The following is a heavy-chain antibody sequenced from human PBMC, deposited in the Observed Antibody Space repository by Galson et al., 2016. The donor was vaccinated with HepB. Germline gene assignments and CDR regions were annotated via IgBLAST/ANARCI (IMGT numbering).Heavy chain of an antibody. CDR2: IGSRGDDT. Sequence: SLRLSCAGSGFTLSSHPMSWVRQAPGKGLEWVSSIGSRGDDTYYADSVKGRFTVSRDNLKNTLYLQMNSLRADDTAVYYCAKRVSSSKYFDYWGQGTLVTVSS. D-gene: IGHD2-2*01. CDR1: GFTLSSHP. V-gene: IGHV3-23*01. CDR3: AKRVSSSKYFDY. J-gene: IGHJ4*02.